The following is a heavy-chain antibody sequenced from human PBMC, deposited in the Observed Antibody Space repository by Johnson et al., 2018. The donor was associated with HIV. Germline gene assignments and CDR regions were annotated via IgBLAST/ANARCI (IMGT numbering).Heavy chain of an antibody. CDR1: GFTFSSYA. V-gene: IGHV3-23*04. CDR3: ARDPDYYDSSGSEAFDI. CDR2: ISGSGGST. D-gene: IGHD3-22*01. J-gene: IGHJ3*02. Sequence: VQLVESGGGLVQPGGSLRLSCAASGFTFSSYAMSWVRQAPGKGLEWVSAISGSGGSTYYADSGKGRFTISRDNSKNTLYLQMNSLRAEDTAVYYCARDPDYYDSSGSEAFDIWGQGTMVTVSS.